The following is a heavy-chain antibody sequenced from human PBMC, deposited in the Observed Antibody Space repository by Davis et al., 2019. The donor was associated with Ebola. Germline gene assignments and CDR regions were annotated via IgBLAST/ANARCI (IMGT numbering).Heavy chain of an antibody. D-gene: IGHD3-22*01. Sequence: PGGSLRLSCAASGFTFSSYWMSWVRQAPGKGLEWVANIKQDGSEKYYVDSVKGRFTISRDNAKNSLYLQMNSLRAEDTAVYYCARDARPYYDSSGNWFDPWGQGTLVTVSS. CDR3: ARDARPYYDSSGNWFDP. J-gene: IGHJ5*02. CDR2: IKQDGSEK. CDR1: GFTFSSYW. V-gene: IGHV3-7*01.